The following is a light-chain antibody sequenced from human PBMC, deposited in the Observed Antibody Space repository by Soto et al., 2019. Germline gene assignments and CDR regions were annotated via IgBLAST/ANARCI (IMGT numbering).Light chain of an antibody. J-gene: IGKJ1*01. CDR3: QQYGTSPRT. Sequence: EIVLTQSPGTLSLSPGERATLSCRASQSVSSRCLAWYRQKPGQAPRLLLYGASSRATGIPDRFSGSESGTDFTLTISRLEPEDFAVYYCQQYGTSPRTFGQGTRVEIK. V-gene: IGKV3-20*01. CDR2: GAS. CDR1: QSVSSRC.